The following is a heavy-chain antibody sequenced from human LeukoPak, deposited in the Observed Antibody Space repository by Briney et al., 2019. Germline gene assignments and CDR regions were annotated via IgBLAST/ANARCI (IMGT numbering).Heavy chain of an antibody. D-gene: IGHD5-12*01. CDR1: GYSFTSYS. CDR3: ARDNGGYGDWYFDL. J-gene: IGHJ2*01. CDR2: ISTYNGNT. V-gene: IGHV1-18*01. Sequence: ASVKVSCKASGYSFTSYSMTWVRQAPGQRLEWMGWISTYNGNTKYAQKLQGRVTMTRDTSTSTAYMEVRSLRSDDTAVYYCARDNGGYGDWYFDLWGRGTLVTVSS.